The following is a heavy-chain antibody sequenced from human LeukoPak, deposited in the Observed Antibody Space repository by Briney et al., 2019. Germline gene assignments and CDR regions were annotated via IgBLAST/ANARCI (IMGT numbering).Heavy chain of an antibody. CDR1: GYTFISYA. CDR3: ARERTFDY. J-gene: IGHJ4*02. V-gene: IGHV3-23*01. Sequence: TGESLRLSCAASGYTFISYAMSWVRQAPGKGLEWVSAVSGSGGSTYYADSVKGRFTVSRDNSKDTLYLQMNSLRAEDTAVYYCARERTFDYWGQGTLVTVSS. CDR2: VSGSGGST.